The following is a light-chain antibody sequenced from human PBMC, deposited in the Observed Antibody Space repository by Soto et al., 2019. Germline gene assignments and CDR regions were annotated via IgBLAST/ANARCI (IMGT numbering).Light chain of an antibody. Sequence: QSALTQHASVSGSPGQSITISCTGTSSDIGDHNYVSWYQQHPGKAPQLIIYEVIDRPSGVSDRFSASKSGNTASLTISGLQAEDEADYYCSSYSRSGSLYVFGTGTKLTVL. CDR1: SSDIGDHNY. J-gene: IGLJ1*01. CDR2: EVI. V-gene: IGLV2-14*01. CDR3: SSYSRSGSLYV.